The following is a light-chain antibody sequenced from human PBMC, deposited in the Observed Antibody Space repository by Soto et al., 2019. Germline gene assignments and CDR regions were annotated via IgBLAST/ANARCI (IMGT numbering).Light chain of an antibody. CDR2: DAS. CDR1: QDISNY. V-gene: IGKV1-33*01. Sequence: DIQMTQSPSSLSASVGDRVTVTCQASQDISNYLNWYQHKAGKAPKLLISDASILQTGVPSRFSGSGSGTDFTFTISSLQPEDIATYYCQQYHDLLPWTFGQGTKVEI. CDR3: QQYHDLLPWT. J-gene: IGKJ1*01.